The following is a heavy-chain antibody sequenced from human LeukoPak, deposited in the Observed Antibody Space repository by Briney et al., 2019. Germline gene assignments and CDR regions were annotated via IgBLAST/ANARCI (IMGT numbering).Heavy chain of an antibody. CDR1: GGSISNYY. J-gene: IGHJ4*02. V-gene: IGHV4-59*01. CDR2: GYYSGNT. CDR3: ARDVILSGHFDS. Sequence: PSETLSLTCTVSGGSISNYYWSWIRQSPGKGLEWIGYGYYSGNTNYNPSLKSRVTISVDTSKNQFSLKLRSVTAGDTAVYYCARDVILSGHFDSWGQGTLVTVSS. D-gene: IGHD1-26*01.